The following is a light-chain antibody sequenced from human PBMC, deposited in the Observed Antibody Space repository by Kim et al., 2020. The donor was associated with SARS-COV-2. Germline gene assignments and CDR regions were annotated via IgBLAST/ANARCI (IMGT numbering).Light chain of an antibody. CDR2: WAS. V-gene: IGKV4-1*01. Sequence: ATINCKSSHRILYSSNNKHYLAWYQQKPGQPPKLLIYWASTRESGVPDRFSGSGSGTDFTLTISSLQAEDVAIYFCQQYITSPLTFGGGTKVDIK. J-gene: IGKJ4*01. CDR1: HRILYSSNNKHY. CDR3: QQYITSPLT.